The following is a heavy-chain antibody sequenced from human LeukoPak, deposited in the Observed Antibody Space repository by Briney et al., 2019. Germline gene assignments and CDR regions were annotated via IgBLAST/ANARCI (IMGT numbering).Heavy chain of an antibody. D-gene: IGHD1-26*01. CDR3: ARGSTVGATESLGFDY. Sequence: ASVKVSCKASGYTFTGHYIHWVRQAPGQGLEWMGWINPNSGDTHYAQNFQGRVTMTRDTSISTAYMELSRLRSDDTAMYYCARGSTVGATESLGFDYWGQGTPFTVSS. V-gene: IGHV1-2*02. CDR2: INPNSGDT. CDR1: GYTFTGHY. J-gene: IGHJ4*02.